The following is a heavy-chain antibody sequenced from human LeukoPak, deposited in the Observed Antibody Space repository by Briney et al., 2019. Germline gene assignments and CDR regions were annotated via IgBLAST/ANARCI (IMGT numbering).Heavy chain of an antibody. D-gene: IGHD3-10*01. CDR3: ARPRLLFGSGPILV. CDR2: ISTSSSYI. Sequence: GGSLRLSCAASGFTFSSYEMNWVRQAPGKGLEWVSSISTSSSYIYYADSLKGRFTISRDNAKNSLYLQMNSLRAEDTAVYYCARPRLLFGSGPILVWGQGTLVTVSS. J-gene: IGHJ4*02. V-gene: IGHV3-21*01. CDR1: GFTFSSYE.